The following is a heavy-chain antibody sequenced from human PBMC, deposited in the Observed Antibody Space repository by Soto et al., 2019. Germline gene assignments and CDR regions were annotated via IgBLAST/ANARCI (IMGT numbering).Heavy chain of an antibody. CDR3: AREQGYGYYRVADY. Sequence: QVQLVESGGGVVQPGRSLRLSCVASGFTLSGPGMHWVRQAPGKGLEWVAVITYDGSEIHYSDSVKGRFTISRDTSKNMVYLQMNSLKTEDTAMYYCAREQGYGYYRVADYWGQGTLVTVSS. D-gene: IGHD1-26*01. CDR1: GFTLSGPG. V-gene: IGHV3-30*03. J-gene: IGHJ4*02. CDR2: ITYDGSEI.